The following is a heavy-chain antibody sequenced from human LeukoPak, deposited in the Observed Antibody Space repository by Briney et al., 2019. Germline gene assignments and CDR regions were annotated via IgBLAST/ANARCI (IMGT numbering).Heavy chain of an antibody. Sequence: SETLSLTCTVSGGSISSGGYYWSWIRQHPGKGLEWIGYIYYSGSTSYNPSLKSRVTISVDTSKNQFSLKLSSVTAADTAVYYCARGVDTAMVSSWFDPWGQGTLVTVSS. CDR1: GGSISSGGYY. D-gene: IGHD5-18*01. J-gene: IGHJ5*02. V-gene: IGHV4-31*03. CDR3: ARGVDTAMVSSWFDP. CDR2: IYYSGST.